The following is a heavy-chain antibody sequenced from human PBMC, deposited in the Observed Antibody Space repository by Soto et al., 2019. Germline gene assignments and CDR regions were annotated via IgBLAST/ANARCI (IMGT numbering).Heavy chain of an antibody. V-gene: IGHV1-8*01. Sequence: QVQLVQSGAEVKKPGASVKVSCKASGYTFTSYDINWVRQATGQGLEWMGWMNPNSGNTGYAQKFQGRVTMTRNTSISTAYMELSSLRSEDTAVYYCAIPYCSCTSCYGGGFDPWGQGTLVTVSS. CDR2: MNPNSGNT. J-gene: IGHJ5*02. CDR1: GYTFTSYD. CDR3: AIPYCSCTSCYGGGFDP. D-gene: IGHD2-2*01.